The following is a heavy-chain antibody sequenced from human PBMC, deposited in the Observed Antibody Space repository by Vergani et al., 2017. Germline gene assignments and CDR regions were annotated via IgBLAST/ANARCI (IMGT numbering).Heavy chain of an antibody. CDR2: ISSSGSTI. J-gene: IGHJ4*02. CDR1: GFTFSSYE. Sequence: EVQLVESGGGLVQPGGSLRLSCAASGFTFSSYEMNWVRQAPGKGLEWVSYISSSGSTIYYADSVKGRFTISRDNAKNSLYLQMNSLRAEDTAVYYCARGNALMIQLCAREYYFDYWGQGTLVTVSS. V-gene: IGHV3-48*03. D-gene: IGHD5-18*01. CDR3: ARGNALMIQLCAREYYFDY.